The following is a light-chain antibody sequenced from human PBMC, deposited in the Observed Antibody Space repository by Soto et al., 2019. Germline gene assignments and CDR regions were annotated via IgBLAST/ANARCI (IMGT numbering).Light chain of an antibody. J-gene: IGKJ1*01. CDR3: QQYMSSVT. CDR2: VAS. CDR1: QSVSSN. Sequence: EIVMTQSPATLSVSPGERATLSCRASQSVSSNLAWYQQKPGQTPKLLIYVASTRATGIPARFSGSGSGTEFTLTISSLQSEDFAVYYCQQYMSSVTFGQGTKVEIK. V-gene: IGKV3-15*01.